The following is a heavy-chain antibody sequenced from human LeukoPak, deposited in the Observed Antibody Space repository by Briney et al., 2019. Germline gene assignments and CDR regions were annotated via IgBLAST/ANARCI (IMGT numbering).Heavy chain of an antibody. J-gene: IGHJ4*02. CDR1: GGSISSSSYY. CDR3: ANTYYDYVWGSYRPDY. CDR2: IYYSGST. D-gene: IGHD3-16*02. Sequence: PSETLSLTCTVSGGSISSSSYYWGWIRQPPGKGLEWIGSIYYSGSTYYNPSLKSRVTISVDTSKNQFSLKLSSVTAADTAVYYCANTYYDYVWGSYRPDYWGQGTLVTVSS. V-gene: IGHV4-39*01.